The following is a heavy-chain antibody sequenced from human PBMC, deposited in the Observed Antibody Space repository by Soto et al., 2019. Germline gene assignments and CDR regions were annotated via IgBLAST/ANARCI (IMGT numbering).Heavy chain of an antibody. CDR2: IYITRSP. Sequence: SDTLSLTCTVSGDSVGKYYWNWIRQPSGKALEWIVRIYITRSPNYNPSLKSRVTMSVDTSKNQFSLKLSLTSVTAADTAVYYCATGGPINPSVRGLIVNNYFDSWGQGTLVTVSS. CDR1: GDSVGKYY. V-gene: IGHV4-4*07. J-gene: IGHJ5*01. CDR3: ATGGPINPSVRGLIVNNYFDS. D-gene: IGHD3-10*01.